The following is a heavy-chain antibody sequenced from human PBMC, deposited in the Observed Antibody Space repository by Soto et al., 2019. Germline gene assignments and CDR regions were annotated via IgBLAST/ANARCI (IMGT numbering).Heavy chain of an antibody. CDR3: ARDTVGISSPGVY. D-gene: IGHD4-17*01. J-gene: IGHJ4*02. CDR1: GGSINGYY. CDR2: IYTSGTT. Sequence: QVQLQESGPGLVKPSETLSLTCTVSGGSINGYYWTWIRQPAGKGLEWIGRIYTSGTTSYNPPLKSRVTMSLDTSKNPFSLRLTSVTAADTAVYYCARDTVGISSPGVYWGRGTLVTVSS. V-gene: IGHV4-4*07.